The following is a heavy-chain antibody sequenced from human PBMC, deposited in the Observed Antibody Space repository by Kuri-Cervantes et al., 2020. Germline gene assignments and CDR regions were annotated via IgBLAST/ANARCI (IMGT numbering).Heavy chain of an antibody. CDR2: IYYSGST. CDR3: ARVVESYGDYGLGFDY. Sequence: SETLSLTCTVSGGSISSSSYYWGWIRQPPGKGLEWIGSIYYSGSTYYNPSLKGRVTISVDTSKNQFSLKLSSVTAADTAVYYCARVVESYGDYGLGFDYWGQGTLVTVSS. D-gene: IGHD4-17*01. V-gene: IGHV4-39*07. CDR1: GGSISSSSYY. J-gene: IGHJ4*02.